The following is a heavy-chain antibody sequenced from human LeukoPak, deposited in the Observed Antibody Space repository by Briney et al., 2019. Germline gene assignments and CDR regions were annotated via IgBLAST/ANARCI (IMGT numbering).Heavy chain of an antibody. J-gene: IGHJ3*01. CDR1: GGSFSGYY. CDR2: INHSGST. CDR3: ARGGFAHYYDSSGHS. D-gene: IGHD3-22*01. Sequence: PSETLSLTCAVYGGSFSGYYWSWVRQPPGKGLEWIGEINHSGSTNYNPSLKSRVTISVDTSKNQFSLKLSSVTAADTAVYYCARGGFAHYYDSSGHSWGQGTMVTVSS. V-gene: IGHV4-34*01.